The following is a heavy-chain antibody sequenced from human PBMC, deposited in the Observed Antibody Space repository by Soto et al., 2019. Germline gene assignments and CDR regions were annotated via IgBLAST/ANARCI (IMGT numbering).Heavy chain of an antibody. Sequence: SETLSLTCAVYGGSFSGYYWSWIRQPPGKGLEWIGEINHSGSTNYNPSLKSRVTISVDTPKNQFSLKMSSVTAADTAVYYCARTYYYDSSGIDYWGQGTLVTVSS. V-gene: IGHV4-34*01. J-gene: IGHJ4*02. D-gene: IGHD3-22*01. CDR2: INHSGST. CDR1: GGSFSGYY. CDR3: ARTYYYDSSGIDY.